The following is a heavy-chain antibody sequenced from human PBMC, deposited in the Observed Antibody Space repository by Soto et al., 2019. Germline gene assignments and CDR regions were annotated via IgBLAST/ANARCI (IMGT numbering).Heavy chain of an antibody. D-gene: IGHD1-1*01. V-gene: IGHV3-48*01. CDR3: ARHSEGTTDY. Sequence: EVQLVESGGGLVQPGGSLRLSCGVSGFTFSSYSMNWVRQAPGKGLEWVSYISRSSSPIYYADSLMGRFTISRDNAKYAMYLQMNSLRAEDTAVYYCARHSEGTTDYWGQGTLVTVSS. CDR2: ISRSSSPI. J-gene: IGHJ4*02. CDR1: GFTFSSYS.